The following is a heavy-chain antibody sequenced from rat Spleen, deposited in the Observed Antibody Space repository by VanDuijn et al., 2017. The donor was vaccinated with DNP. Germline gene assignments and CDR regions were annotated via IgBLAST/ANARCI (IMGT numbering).Heavy chain of an antibody. Sequence: EVQLVESGGGLVQPGRSLKLSCAASGFTFSDYNMAWVRQAPKKGLEWVATISYDGSSTYYRDSVKGRFTISRDNAKSTLYLQMDSLRSEDTATYYCARRGALFDYWGQGVMVTVSS. V-gene: IGHV5-7*01. CDR3: ARRGALFDY. CDR2: ISYDGSST. J-gene: IGHJ2*01. CDR1: GFTFSDYN. D-gene: IGHD5-1*01.